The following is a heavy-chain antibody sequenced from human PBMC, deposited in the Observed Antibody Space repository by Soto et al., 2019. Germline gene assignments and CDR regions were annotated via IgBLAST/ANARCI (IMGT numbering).Heavy chain of an antibody. CDR3: ARLPCSGGSCYRYYYYYYGMDV. CDR1: GYSFTSYW. D-gene: IGHD2-15*01. CDR2: IYPGDSDT. Sequence: GESLKISCKGSGYSFTSYWIVWVRQMPGKGLEWMGIIYPGDSDTRYSPSFQGQVTISADKSISTAYLQWSSLKASDTAMYYCARLPCSGGSCYRYYYYYYGMDVWGQGTTVTVS. V-gene: IGHV5-51*01. J-gene: IGHJ6*02.